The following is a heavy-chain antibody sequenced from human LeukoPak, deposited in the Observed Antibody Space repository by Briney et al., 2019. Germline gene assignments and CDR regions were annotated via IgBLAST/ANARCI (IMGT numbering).Heavy chain of an antibody. J-gene: IGHJ4*02. CDR3: Y. CDR2: IKSKTAGGTR. CDR1: GFTFSKTW. Sequence: SGGSLRLSCAASGFTFSKTWFHWVRQAPGKGLEWIGRIKSKTAGGTRDYAAPVKGRFTISRDDSKDTLYLQMNSLKTEDTAVYFEYWGQGTLVTVSS. V-gene: IGHV3-15*01.